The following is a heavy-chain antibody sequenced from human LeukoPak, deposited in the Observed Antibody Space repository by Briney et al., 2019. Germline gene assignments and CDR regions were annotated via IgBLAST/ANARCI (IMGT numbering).Heavy chain of an antibody. V-gene: IGHV3-30-3*01. CDR1: GFTFSSYA. D-gene: IGHD6-19*01. CDR3: AKDNRRHYTSGPNPDSLH. Sequence: GGSLRLSCAASGFTFSSYAMHWVRQAPGKGLQWLALTSDDGSAKYYADSVKGRFTISRDNAKNSLYLQMDSLRVEDTAFYYCAKDNRRHYTSGPNPDSLHWGQGALVTVSS. J-gene: IGHJ4*02. CDR2: TSDDGSAK.